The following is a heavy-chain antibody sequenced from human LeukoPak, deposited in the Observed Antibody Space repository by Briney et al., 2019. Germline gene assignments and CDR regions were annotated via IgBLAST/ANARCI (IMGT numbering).Heavy chain of an antibody. Sequence: GSLRLSCAASGFTFSDYYMSWIRQAPGKGLEWIGSIYYSGSTYYNPSLKSRVTMSVDTSKNQFSLKLSSVTAADTAVYYCARLWYCSGGSCYPRPIWFDPWGQGTLVTVSS. D-gene: IGHD2-15*01. J-gene: IGHJ5*02. CDR1: GFTFSDYY. V-gene: IGHV4-39*01. CDR2: IYYSGST. CDR3: ARLWYCSGGSCYPRPIWFDP.